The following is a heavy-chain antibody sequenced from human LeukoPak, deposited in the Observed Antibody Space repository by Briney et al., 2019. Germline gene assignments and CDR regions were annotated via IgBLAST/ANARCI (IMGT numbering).Heavy chain of an antibody. J-gene: IGHJ3*02. CDR3: ARGYVLRYFDWLGTSDAFDI. V-gene: IGHV3-30-3*01. CDR2: ISYDGSNK. CDR1: GFTFSSYA. D-gene: IGHD3-9*01. Sequence: GGSLRLSCAASGFTFSSYAMHWVRQAPGKGLEWVAVISYDGSNKYYADSVKGRFTISRDNSKNTLYLQMNSLRAEDTAVYYCARGYVLRYFDWLGTSDAFDIWGQGTMVTVSS.